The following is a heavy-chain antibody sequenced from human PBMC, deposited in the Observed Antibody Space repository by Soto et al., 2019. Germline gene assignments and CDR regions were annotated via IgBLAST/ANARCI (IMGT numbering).Heavy chain of an antibody. CDR2: IYYSGST. CDR1: GGSISSGGYY. V-gene: IGHV4-31*03. CDR3: ARVDCSSSSCYEGDWFDP. Sequence: QVQLQESGPGLVKPSQTLSLTCTVSGGSISSGGYYWSGIRQHPGKGLEWIGYIYYSGSTYYTPSLKSRVTISVDTSKNQFSLKLSSVTAADTAVYYCARVDCSSSSCYEGDWFDPWGQGTLVTVSS. D-gene: IGHD2-2*01. J-gene: IGHJ5*02.